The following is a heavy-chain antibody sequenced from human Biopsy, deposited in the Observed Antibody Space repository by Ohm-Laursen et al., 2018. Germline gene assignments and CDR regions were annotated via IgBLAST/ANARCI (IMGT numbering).Heavy chain of an antibody. CDR3: ARDIMNRIAGLVARSDVFDV. Sequence: PSVNVSCKVSGYAVNDYFLHWLRQAPGHGPGWMGWISANIGGTNYAQKVQGRVTMTTDTSTSTVYLELRRLISADTAVYYCARDIMNRIAGLVARSDVFDVWGQGTLVTVSS. CDR1: GYAVNDYF. CDR2: ISANIGGT. D-gene: IGHD3-16*01. V-gene: IGHV1-2*02. J-gene: IGHJ3*01.